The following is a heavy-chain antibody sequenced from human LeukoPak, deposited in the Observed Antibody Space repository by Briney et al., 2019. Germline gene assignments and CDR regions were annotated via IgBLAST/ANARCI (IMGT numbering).Heavy chain of an antibody. V-gene: IGHV3-23*03. CDR3: AKGEAIGAAAGYDYYYYYMDV. D-gene: IGHD6-13*01. J-gene: IGHJ6*03. CDR2: IYSGGST. CDR1: GFTFSSYW. Sequence: GGSLRLSCAASGFTFSSYWMSWVRQAPGKGLEWVSFIYSGGSTHYSDSVKGRFTISRDNSKNTLYLQMNSLRAEDTAVYYCAKGEAIGAAAGYDYYYYYMDVWGKGTTVTVSS.